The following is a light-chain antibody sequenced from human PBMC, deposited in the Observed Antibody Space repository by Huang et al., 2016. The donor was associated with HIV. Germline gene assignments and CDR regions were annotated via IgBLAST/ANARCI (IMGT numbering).Light chain of an antibody. V-gene: IGKV3-15*01. CDR1: QSVTGN. CDR2: GAS. CDR3: QQYNKWPRT. J-gene: IGKJ3*01. Sequence: EIVMTQSPATLSVSPGERATLSCRASQSVTGNLAWYQHKPGQPPWLLIYGASTRAAGAAARFNASGSGTEFTLTINSLQSEDFAVYYCQQYNKWPRTFGPGTKVDVK.